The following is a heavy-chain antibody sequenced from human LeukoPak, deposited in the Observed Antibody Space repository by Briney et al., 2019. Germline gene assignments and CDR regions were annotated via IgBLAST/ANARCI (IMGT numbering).Heavy chain of an antibody. D-gene: IGHD2-15*01. V-gene: IGHV1-46*01. Sequence: GASVKVSCKASGYTFTGYYMHWVRQAPGQGLEWMGIINPSGGSTSYAQKFQGRVTMTRDTSTSTVYMELSSLRSEDTAVYYCARDPAYCSGGSCQSWFDPWGQGTLVTVSS. CDR2: INPSGGST. CDR3: ARDPAYCSGGSCQSWFDP. J-gene: IGHJ5*02. CDR1: GYTFTGYY.